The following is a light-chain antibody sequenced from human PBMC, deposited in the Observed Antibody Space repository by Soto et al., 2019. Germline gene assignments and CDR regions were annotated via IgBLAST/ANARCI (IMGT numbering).Light chain of an antibody. J-gene: IGLJ3*02. CDR2: EVS. V-gene: IGLV2-14*01. CDR1: SSDVGRYTL. CDR3: SSYATSNTVL. Sequence: QSALTQPASVSGSPGQSITISCTGSSSDVGRYTLVSWYQQHPGKAPKLMIYEVSNRPSGVSNRFSGSKSANTASLTISGLQAEDEAEYYCSSYATSNTVLFGGGTKLTVL.